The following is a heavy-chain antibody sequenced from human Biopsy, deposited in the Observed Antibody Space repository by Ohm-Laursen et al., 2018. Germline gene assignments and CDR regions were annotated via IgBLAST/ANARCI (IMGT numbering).Heavy chain of an antibody. Sequence: SETLSLTCSVSGGSLNNHYWSWIRQSPGKGLEWLAYIYSSGRTNYNPSLKSRIIVSVDPSKNQLSLKVTSVTATDTAMYYCARHDRSGYWGLDYWGQGALVTVSA. CDR3: ARHDRSGYWGLDY. CDR2: IYSSGRT. CDR1: GGSLNNHY. V-gene: IGHV4-4*08. D-gene: IGHD3-22*01. J-gene: IGHJ4*02.